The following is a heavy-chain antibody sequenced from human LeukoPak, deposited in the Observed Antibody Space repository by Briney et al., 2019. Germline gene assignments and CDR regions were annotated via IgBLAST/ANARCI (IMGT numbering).Heavy chain of an antibody. Sequence: SVKVSCKASGGTFSSYAISWVRQAPGQGLEWMGGIIPIFGTANYAQKFQGRVTITADKSTSTAYMELSSLRSEDTAVYYCARDRSWSGSYYIGFDPWGQGTLVTVSS. J-gene: IGHJ5*02. CDR2: IIPIFGTA. CDR1: GGTFSSYA. CDR3: ARDRSWSGSYYIGFDP. D-gene: IGHD3-10*01. V-gene: IGHV1-69*06.